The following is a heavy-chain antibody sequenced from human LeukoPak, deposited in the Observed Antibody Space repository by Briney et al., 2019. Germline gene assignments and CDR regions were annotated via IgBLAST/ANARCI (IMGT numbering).Heavy chain of an antibody. J-gene: IGHJ4*02. D-gene: IGHD3-22*01. CDR3: AKVIHSSGYYFDSPLAY. CDR1: GFTFSSYS. V-gene: IGHV3-21*01. Sequence: GGSLRLSCAASGFTFSSYSMNWVRQAPGKGLEWVSSISSSSSYIYYADSVKGRFTISRDNAKNSLYLQMNSLRAEDTAVYYCAKVIHSSGYYFDSPLAYWGQGTLVTVSS. CDR2: ISSSSSYI.